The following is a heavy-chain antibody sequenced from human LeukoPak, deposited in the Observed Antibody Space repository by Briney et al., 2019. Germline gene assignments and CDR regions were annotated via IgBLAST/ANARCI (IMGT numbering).Heavy chain of an antibody. CDR3: ARDKVAGKLYYYGMDV. Sequence: GGSLRLSCAASGFTFSSYGMHWVRQAPGKGLEWVAVIWYDGSNKYYADSVKGRFTISRDNSKNTLYLQMNSLRAEDTAVYYCARDKVAGKLYYYGMDVWGQGTTVTVSS. CDR1: GFTFSSYG. D-gene: IGHD6-19*01. CDR2: IWYDGSNK. V-gene: IGHV3-33*01. J-gene: IGHJ6*02.